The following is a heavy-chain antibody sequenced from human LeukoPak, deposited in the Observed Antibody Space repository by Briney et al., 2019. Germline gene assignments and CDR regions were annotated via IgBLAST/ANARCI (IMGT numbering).Heavy chain of an antibody. V-gene: IGHV1-46*01. J-gene: IGHJ6*03. Sequence: ASVKVSCKASGCTFTSYYMHWVRQAPGQGLEWMGIINPSGGSTSYAQKFQGRVTMTRDMSTSTVYMELSSLRSEDTAVYYCARTTVVTPLRSYYYYYMDVWGKGTTVTVSS. CDR3: ARTTVVTPLRSYYYYYMDV. CDR2: INPSGGST. CDR1: GCTFTSYY. D-gene: IGHD4-23*01.